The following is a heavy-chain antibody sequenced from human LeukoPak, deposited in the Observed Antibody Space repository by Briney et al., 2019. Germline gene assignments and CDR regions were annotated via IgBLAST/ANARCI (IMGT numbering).Heavy chain of an antibody. CDR3: ASLVRGVDSSGYWWFDP. V-gene: IGHV4-34*01. J-gene: IGHJ5*02. Sequence: KSSETLSLTSAVYGGSFSGYYWSWIRQPPGKGRDWIGEINHSGSTNYNPSLKSRVTISVDTSKNQFSLKMSSVTAADTAVYYCASLVRGVDSSGYWWFDPWGQGTLVTVSS. CDR2: INHSGST. D-gene: IGHD3-22*01. CDR1: GGSFSGYY.